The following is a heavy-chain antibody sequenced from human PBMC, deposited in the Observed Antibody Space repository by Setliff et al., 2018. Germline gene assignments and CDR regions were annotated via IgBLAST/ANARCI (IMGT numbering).Heavy chain of an antibody. CDR1: GGTFSSYV. CDR3: ALEEYTSRWTKRFDP. Sequence: SVKVSCKASGGTFSSYVISWVREAPGQGLEWMGGIIPMFGTNYAQKFQGRVTITADESTSTAYMELSSLRSEDTAVYYCALEEYTSRWTKRFDPWGQGTLVTVSS. D-gene: IGHD6-13*01. V-gene: IGHV1-69*13. J-gene: IGHJ5*02. CDR2: IIPMFGT.